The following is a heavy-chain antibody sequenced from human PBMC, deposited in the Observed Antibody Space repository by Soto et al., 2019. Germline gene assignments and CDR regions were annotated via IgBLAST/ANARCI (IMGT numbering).Heavy chain of an antibody. V-gene: IGHV6-1*01. Sequence: SQTLSLTCAISGDSVSSNSAAWNWIRQSPSRGLEWLGRTYYRSKWYNDYAVSVKSRITINPDTSKNQFSLPLNSVTPEDTAVYYCARDSIVRYYDSSGYFDYWGQGTLVTVSS. CDR3: ARDSIVRYYDSSGYFDY. D-gene: IGHD3-22*01. CDR1: GDSVSSNSAA. CDR2: TYYRSKWYN. J-gene: IGHJ4*02.